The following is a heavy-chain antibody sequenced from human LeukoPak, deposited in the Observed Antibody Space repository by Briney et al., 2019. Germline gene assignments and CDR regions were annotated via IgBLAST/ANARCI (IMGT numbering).Heavy chain of an antibody. Sequence: VASVKVSCKASGYTFTGYYMHWVRRAPGQGLEWMGWINPNSGGTNYAQKFQGGVTMTRDTSISTAYMELSRLRSDDTAVYYCARASLKYSSGWYDYWGQGTLVTVSS. CDR1: GYTFTGYY. J-gene: IGHJ4*02. CDR3: ARASLKYSSGWYDY. CDR2: INPNSGGT. D-gene: IGHD6-19*01. V-gene: IGHV1-2*02.